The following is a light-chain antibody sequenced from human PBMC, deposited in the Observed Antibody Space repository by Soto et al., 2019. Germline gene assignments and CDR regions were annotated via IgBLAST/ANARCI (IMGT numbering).Light chain of an antibody. J-gene: IGLJ1*01. Sequence: QSVLTQPASVSGSPGQSITISCTGSSSDVGGNKYVSWYQQYPGKAPKLMICDVSNRPSGVSNRFSGSKSGNTASLTISGLQAEDEADHYCSAFTGTTYVFGTGTKVTVL. V-gene: IGLV2-14*01. CDR1: SSDVGGNKY. CDR3: SAFTGTTYV. CDR2: DVS.